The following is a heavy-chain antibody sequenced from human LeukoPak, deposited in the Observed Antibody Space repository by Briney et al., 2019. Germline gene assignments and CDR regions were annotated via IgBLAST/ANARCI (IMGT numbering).Heavy chain of an antibody. D-gene: IGHD6-19*01. Sequence: PGGSLRLSCAASGFTVSSNYMSWVRQAPGRGLEWVSVIYSGGSTYYADSVKGRFTISRDNSKNTLYLQTNSLGAEDTAVYYCARDGYSSSGYFQHWGQGTLVTVSS. J-gene: IGHJ1*01. V-gene: IGHV3-53*01. CDR1: GFTVSSNY. CDR3: ARDGYSSSGYFQH. CDR2: IYSGGST.